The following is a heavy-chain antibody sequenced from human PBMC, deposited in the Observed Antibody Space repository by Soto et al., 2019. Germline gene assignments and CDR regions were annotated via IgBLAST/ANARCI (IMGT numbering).Heavy chain of an antibody. CDR1: GGTFISYA. J-gene: IGHJ5*02. CDR3: ARDAAARPGWFDP. CDR2: IIPIFGTA. D-gene: IGHD6-6*01. V-gene: IGHV1-69*13. Sequence: SGEVSFKVSGGTFISYAISWVREAPGQGLEWMGGIIPIFGTANYAQKFQGRVTITADESTSTAYMELSSLRSEDTAVYYCARDAAARPGWFDPWGQGTLVTVSS.